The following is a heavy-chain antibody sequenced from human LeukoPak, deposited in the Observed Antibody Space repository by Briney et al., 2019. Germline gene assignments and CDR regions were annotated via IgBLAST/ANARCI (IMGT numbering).Heavy chain of an antibody. CDR3: ARDRIAAAGEIDY. CDR2: ISSSSSYI. D-gene: IGHD6-13*01. J-gene: IGHJ4*02. CDR1: GFTFSSYS. Sequence: GGSLRLSCAASGFTFSSYSMNWVRQAPGEGLEWVSSISSSSSYIYYADSVKGRFTISRDNAKNSLYLQMNSLRAEDTAVYYCARDRIAAAGEIDYWGQGTLVTVSS. V-gene: IGHV3-21*01.